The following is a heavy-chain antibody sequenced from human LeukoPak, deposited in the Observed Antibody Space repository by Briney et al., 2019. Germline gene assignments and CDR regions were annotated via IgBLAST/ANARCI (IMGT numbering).Heavy chain of an antibody. CDR1: GGSISSSSYY. Sequence: SETLSLTCTVSGGSISSSSYYWGWIRQPPGKGLEWIGSIYYSGSTYYNPSLKSRVTISVDTSNNQFSLKLSSVTAADTAVYYCARHMEIVVVVAINYFDYWGQGTLVTVSS. J-gene: IGHJ4*02. CDR3: ARHMEIVVVVAINYFDY. CDR2: IYYSGST. V-gene: IGHV4-39*01. D-gene: IGHD2-15*01.